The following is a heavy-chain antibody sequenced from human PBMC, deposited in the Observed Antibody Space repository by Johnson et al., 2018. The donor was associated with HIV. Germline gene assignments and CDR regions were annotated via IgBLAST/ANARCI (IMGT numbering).Heavy chain of an antibody. V-gene: IGHV3-20*04. D-gene: IGHD3-22*01. CDR3: ARQHYYDSSGQGVGLDI. J-gene: IGHJ3*02. CDR2: IDWNGGRQ. CDR1: GFTFDDYG. Sequence: VQLVESGGGVVRPGGSLRLSCAASGFTFDDYGMSWVRQAPGKGLEWVSGIDWNGGRQGYVDSVKGRFTISRDNAKNSLYMDMNSLRAEDTALYYCARQHYYDSSGQGVGLDIWGQGTMVTVSS.